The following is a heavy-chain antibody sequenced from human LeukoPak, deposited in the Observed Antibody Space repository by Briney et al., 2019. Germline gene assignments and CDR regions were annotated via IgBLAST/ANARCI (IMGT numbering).Heavy chain of an antibody. J-gene: IGHJ4*02. CDR1: GFTFRSYW. D-gene: IGHD3-22*01. Sequence: GGSLRLSCEASGFTFRSYWMSWVRQAPGKGLEWVANIKPDGSDKYYVDSVKGRFTISRDNTKNSMYLQMNRLRVEDTAVYYCVRLGDSSGYFDYWGQGNLVTVSS. CDR2: IKPDGSDK. V-gene: IGHV3-7*01. CDR3: VRLGDSSGYFDY.